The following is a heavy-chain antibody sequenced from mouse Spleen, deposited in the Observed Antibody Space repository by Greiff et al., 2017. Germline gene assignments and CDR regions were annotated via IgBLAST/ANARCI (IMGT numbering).Heavy chain of an antibody. CDR2: ISSGGST. CDR1: GFTFSSYA. CDR3: AREKGITHFDY. D-gene: IGHD1-1*01. Sequence: EVMLVESGGGLVKPGGSLKLSCAASGFTFSSYAMSWVRQTPEKRLEWVASISSGGSTYYPDSVKGRFTISRDNARNILYLQMSSLRSEDTAMYYCAREKGITHFDYWGQGTTLTVSS. V-gene: IGHV5-6-5*01. J-gene: IGHJ2*01.